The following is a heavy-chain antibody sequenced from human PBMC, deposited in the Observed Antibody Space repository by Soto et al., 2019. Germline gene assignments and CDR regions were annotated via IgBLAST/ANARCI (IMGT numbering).Heavy chain of an antibody. D-gene: IGHD1-1*01. Sequence: GASVKVSCKASGYSFPSYGISWVRQAPGQGLEWMGWINTYNGNTNYAQKLQGRVTMTTDTSTYTAYMELRSLRSDDTAVYYCATRSRPNDPVFDYWGQGTLVTVSS. V-gene: IGHV1-18*01. CDR1: GYSFPSYG. CDR3: ATRSRPNDPVFDY. J-gene: IGHJ4*02. CDR2: INTYNGNT.